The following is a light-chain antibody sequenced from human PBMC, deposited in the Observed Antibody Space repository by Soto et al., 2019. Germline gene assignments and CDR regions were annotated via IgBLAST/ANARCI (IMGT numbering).Light chain of an antibody. V-gene: IGKV1-5*01. CDR1: QSISGW. CDR3: QHYYSYPWT. J-gene: IGKJ1*01. Sequence: DIQMTQSPSTLSASVGDRVTITCRASQSISGWLAWYQQKPGSAPKLLIYEASKLGIGVPSRFSGSGSGKEFSLTITSLQPDDFATYSCQHYYSYPWTFGQGTKVEI. CDR2: EAS.